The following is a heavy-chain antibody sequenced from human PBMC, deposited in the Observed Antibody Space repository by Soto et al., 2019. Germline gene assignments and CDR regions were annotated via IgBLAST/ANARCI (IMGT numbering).Heavy chain of an antibody. CDR2: IYYSGST. D-gene: IGHD6-13*01. J-gene: IGHJ6*03. Sequence: QVQLQESGPGLVKPSETLSLTCTVSGGSISSYYWIWIRQPPGKGLEWIGYIYYSGSTNYNPSLKSRVTISVDTSKNQFSLKLSSVTAADTAVYYCARTRGIAAYYYYYMDVWGKGTTVTVSS. CDR1: GGSISSYY. CDR3: ARTRGIAAYYYYYMDV. V-gene: IGHV4-59*01.